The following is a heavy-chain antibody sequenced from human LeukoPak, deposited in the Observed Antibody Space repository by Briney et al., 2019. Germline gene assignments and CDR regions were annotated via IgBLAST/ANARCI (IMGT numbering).Heavy chain of an antibody. CDR2: IYYSGST. V-gene: IGHV4-39*07. CDR1: GGSISSSSYY. D-gene: IGHD6-19*01. Sequence: SETLSLTCTVSGGSISSSSYYWGWIRQPPGKGLEWIGSIYYSGSTYYNPSLKSRVTISVDTSKNQFSLKLSSVTAADTAVYYCARDGALAVAGCDYWGQGTLVTVSS. J-gene: IGHJ4*02. CDR3: ARDGALAVAGCDY.